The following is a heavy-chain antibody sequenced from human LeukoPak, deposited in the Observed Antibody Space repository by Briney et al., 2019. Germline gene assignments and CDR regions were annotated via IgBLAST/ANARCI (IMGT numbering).Heavy chain of an antibody. V-gene: IGHV3-53*01. Sequence: PGGSLRLSCAASGFSFSRSDMNWGRQAPGKGLEGVPGIYSDGTTYYADSVKGRFTISRDDSKNTLYLHMNSLRAEDTAVYYCARAPNWRFDHWGQGTLVTVSS. J-gene: IGHJ4*02. CDR2: IYSDGTT. D-gene: IGHD1-1*01. CDR3: ARAPNWRFDH. CDR1: GFSFSRSD.